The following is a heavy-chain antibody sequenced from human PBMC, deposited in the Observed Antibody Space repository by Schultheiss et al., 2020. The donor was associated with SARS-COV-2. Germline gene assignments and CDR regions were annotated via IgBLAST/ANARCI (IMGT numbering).Heavy chain of an antibody. Sequence: GESLKISCAASGFTFSTYAMSWVRQAPGKGLEWVSGIVGSGFDTYYADSVKGRFTISRDNAKTSLVLQMNSLRAEDTAVYYCARVSWVRGPPGYWGQGTLVTVS. V-gene: IGHV3-23*01. D-gene: IGHD3-10*01. CDR1: GFTFSTYA. CDR2: IVGSGFDT. J-gene: IGHJ4*02. CDR3: ARVSWVRGPPGY.